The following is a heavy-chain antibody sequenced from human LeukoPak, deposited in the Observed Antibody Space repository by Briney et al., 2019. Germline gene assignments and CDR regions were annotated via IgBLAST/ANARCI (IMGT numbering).Heavy chain of an antibody. CDR1: GFTFRHYA. CDR2: MPYDGINQ. J-gene: IGHJ6*02. D-gene: IGHD3-9*01. Sequence: GTSLRLSCAASGFTFRHYAMHWVRQAPGKGLEWVAVMPYDGINQYYADSVKGRFTISRDNSKNTLYLQMNSLRAEDTAVYYCAREQGSYFDWLLSEGYYYYYGMDVWGQGTTVTVSS. V-gene: IGHV3-30*04. CDR3: AREQGSYFDWLLSEGYYYYYGMDV.